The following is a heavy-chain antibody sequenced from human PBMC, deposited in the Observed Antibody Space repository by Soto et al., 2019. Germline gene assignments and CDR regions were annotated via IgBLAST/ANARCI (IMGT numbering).Heavy chain of an antibody. Sequence: QVQLQESGPGLVKPSQTLSLTCTVSGGSISSGGYYWSWIRQHPGKGLEWIGYIYYSGSTYYNPSLKSRVTISVDTSKNQSSLKLSSVTAADTAVYYCAGIKKYYYDSSGYESLNWFDPWGQGTLVTVSS. J-gene: IGHJ5*02. D-gene: IGHD3-22*01. V-gene: IGHV4-31*03. CDR3: AGIKKYYYDSSGYESLNWFDP. CDR1: GGSISSGGYY. CDR2: IYYSGST.